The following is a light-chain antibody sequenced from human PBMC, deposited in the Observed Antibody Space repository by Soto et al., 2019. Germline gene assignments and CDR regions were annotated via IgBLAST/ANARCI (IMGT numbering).Light chain of an antibody. V-gene: IGKV3-20*01. CDR2: GAS. CDR3: QQQGT. CDR1: QSVSSSY. Sequence: EIVLTQSPGTLSLSPGERATLSCRASQSVSSSYLAWYQQKPGQAPRRLIYGASSRATGIPDRFSGSGSGTDFDLTISRLEPEDFAVYYCQQQGTFGQGTKVEIK. J-gene: IGKJ1*01.